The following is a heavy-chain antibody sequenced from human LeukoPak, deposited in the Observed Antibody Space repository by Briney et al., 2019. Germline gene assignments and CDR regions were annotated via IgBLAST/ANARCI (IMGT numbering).Heavy chain of an antibody. CDR2: ISSGSSCI. D-gene: IGHD2-2*01. CDR1: GFTFSSYS. Sequence: GGSLRLSCAASGFTFSSYSMNWVRQAPGKGLEWVSSISSGSSCIYYADSVKGRFTISRDNAKNSLYLQMNSLRAEDTAVYYCAREYCSSTSCEEDYWGQGTLVTVSS. J-gene: IGHJ4*02. CDR3: AREYCSSTSCEEDY. V-gene: IGHV3-21*01.